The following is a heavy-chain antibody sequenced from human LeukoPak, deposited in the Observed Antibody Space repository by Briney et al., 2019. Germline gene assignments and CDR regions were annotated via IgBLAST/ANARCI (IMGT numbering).Heavy chain of an antibody. D-gene: IGHD2-2*01. Sequence: SETLSLTCAVYGGSFSGYYWSWIRQPPGKGLEWIGEINHRGSTNYNPSLKSRVTISVDTSKNQFSLKLSSVTAADTAVYYCARGDVVPAARHDYWGQGTLVTVSS. CDR1: GGSFSGYY. J-gene: IGHJ4*02. CDR3: ARGDVVPAARHDY. CDR2: INHRGST. V-gene: IGHV4-34*01.